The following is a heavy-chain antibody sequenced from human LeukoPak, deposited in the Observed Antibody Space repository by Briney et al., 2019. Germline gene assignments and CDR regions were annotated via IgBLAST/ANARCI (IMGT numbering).Heavy chain of an antibody. CDR3: ESGVDIVATTPFDY. Sequence: GGSLRLSCAASGFTLSSYWMSWVRQAPGKGLEWVANIKQEGSEKYYVDSVKGRFTISRDNAKNSLYLQMSSLRAEDTAVYYCESGVDIVATTPFDYWGQGTLVTVSS. CDR2: IKQEGSEK. CDR1: GFTLSSYW. V-gene: IGHV3-7*01. J-gene: IGHJ4*02. D-gene: IGHD5-12*01.